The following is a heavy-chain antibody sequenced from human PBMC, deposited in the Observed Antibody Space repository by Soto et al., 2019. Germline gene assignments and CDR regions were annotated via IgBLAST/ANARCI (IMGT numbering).Heavy chain of an antibody. CDR2: IIPIFGTA. J-gene: IGHJ3*02. V-gene: IGHV1-69*12. D-gene: IGHD6-13*01. CDR1: GGTFSSYA. Sequence: QVQLVQSGAEVKKPGSSVKVSCKASGGTFSSYAISWVRQAPGQGLEWMGGIIPIFGTANYAQKFQGRVTSTGDESTGTGYMEMRSLRSEDTAVYYCARDSRQQLVHHDAFDIGGQGTMVTVSS. CDR3: ARDSRQQLVHHDAFDI.